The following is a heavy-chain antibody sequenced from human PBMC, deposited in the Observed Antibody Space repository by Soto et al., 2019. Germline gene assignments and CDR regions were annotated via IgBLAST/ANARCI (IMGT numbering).Heavy chain of an antibody. J-gene: IGHJ4*02. CDR3: ARAKVGDTIFDY. CDR1: GFTFSSYS. D-gene: IGHD1-26*01. CDR2: ISSSSSYI. V-gene: IGHV3-21*01. Sequence: EVQLVESGGGLVKPGGSLRLSCAASGFTFSSYSMNWVRQAPGKGLEWVSSISSSSSYIYYADSVKGRFTISRDNAKNSLYLQMNSLRAEDTAVYYCARAKVGDTIFDYWGQGTLVTVSS.